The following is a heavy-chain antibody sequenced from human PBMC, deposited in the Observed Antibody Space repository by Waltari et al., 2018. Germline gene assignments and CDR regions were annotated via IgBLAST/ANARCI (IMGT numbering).Heavy chain of an antibody. CDR1: CGSISSGHYY. J-gene: IGHJ4*02. V-gene: IGHV4-30-4*08. Sequence: QVQLQESGPGLVKPSQTLSLTCTVPCGSISSGHYYWSWIRQPPGKGLEWIGYIYYSGSTYYNPSLKSRVTISVDTSKNQFSLKLSSVTAADTAVYYCARTTVTFASHFDYWGQGTLVTVSS. D-gene: IGHD4-17*01. CDR3: ARTTVTFASHFDY. CDR2: IYYSGST.